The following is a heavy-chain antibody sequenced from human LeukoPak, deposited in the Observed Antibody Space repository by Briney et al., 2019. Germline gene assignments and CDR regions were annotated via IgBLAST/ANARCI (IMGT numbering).Heavy chain of an antibody. CDR1: GFTFSDYY. Sequence: GGSLRLSCAASGFTFSDYYMSWIRQAPGKGLEWVSYITSSSSTIYYVDSVKGRFTISRDNAKNSLYLQMNSLRAEDTAMYYCARRATTERGHSYGLDFWGQGTLVTVSS. CDR3: ARRATTERGHSYGLDF. V-gene: IGHV3-11*04. CDR2: ITSSSSTI. D-gene: IGHD5-18*01. J-gene: IGHJ4*02.